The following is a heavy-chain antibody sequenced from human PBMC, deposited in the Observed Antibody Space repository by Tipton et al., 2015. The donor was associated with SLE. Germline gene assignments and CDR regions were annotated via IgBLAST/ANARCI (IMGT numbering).Heavy chain of an antibody. CDR2: INHSGST. CDR3: ARSNLSTRNYYDSSGSNWFDP. J-gene: IGHJ5*02. CDR1: GGSISSYY. V-gene: IGHV4-34*01. D-gene: IGHD3-22*01. Sequence: TLSLTCTVSGGSISSYYWSWIRQPPGKGLEWIGEINHSGSTNYNPSLKSRVTISVDTSKNQFSLKLSSVTAADAAVYYCARSNLSTRNYYDSSGSNWFDPWGQGTLVTVSS.